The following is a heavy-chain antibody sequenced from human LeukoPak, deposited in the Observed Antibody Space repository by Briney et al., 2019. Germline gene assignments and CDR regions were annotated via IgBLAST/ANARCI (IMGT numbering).Heavy chain of an antibody. CDR1: GFTFSSYS. D-gene: IGHD3-10*01. J-gene: IGHJ4*02. Sequence: GSLRLSCAASGFTFSSYSMNWVRQAPGKGLEWVSSISSSSSYIYYADSVKGRFTISRDNAKNSLYLQMNSLRAEDTAVYYCARVRRVTMVRGASNYFDYWGQGTLVTVSS. CDR3: ARVRRVTMVRGASNYFDY. V-gene: IGHV3-21*01. CDR2: ISSSSSYI.